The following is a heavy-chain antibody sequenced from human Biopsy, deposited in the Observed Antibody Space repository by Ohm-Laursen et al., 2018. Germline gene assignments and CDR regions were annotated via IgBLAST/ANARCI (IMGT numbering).Heavy chain of an antibody. V-gene: IGHV3-30*18. J-gene: IGHJ4*02. Sequence: SLRLSCAASGFTFSSSWMHWVRHAPGKGLEWVAIITHDGSKTYYADYVEGRFTISRDQFKSTVYLQLNSLRTEDTAIYYCTKERRGWYSERWGQGTLVTVSS. CDR3: TKERRGWYSER. CDR2: ITHDGSKT. D-gene: IGHD6-19*01. CDR1: GFTFSSSW.